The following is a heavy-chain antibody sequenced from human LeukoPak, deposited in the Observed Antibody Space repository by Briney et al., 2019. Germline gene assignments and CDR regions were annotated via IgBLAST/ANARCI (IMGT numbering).Heavy chain of an antibody. V-gene: IGHV4-39*01. CDR1: GDSITSYF. J-gene: IGHJ5*02. D-gene: IGHD3-22*01. CDR2: IYYSGST. CDR3: ARSSGYLFDP. Sequence: KTSETLSLTRTVSGDSITSYFWSWIRQPPGKGLEWIGSIYYSGSTYYNPSLKSRVTISVDTSKNQFSLKLSSVTAADTAVYYCARSSGYLFDPWGQGILVTVSS.